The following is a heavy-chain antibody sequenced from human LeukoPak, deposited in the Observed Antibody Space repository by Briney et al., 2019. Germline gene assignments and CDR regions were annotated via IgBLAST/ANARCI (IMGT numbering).Heavy chain of an antibody. Sequence: ASVKVSCKASGYTFTSYYMHWVRQAPGQGLEWMGIINPSGGSTSYAQKFQGRVTMTRDMSTSTVYMELSSLRSEDTAVYYCARDEAPNYYDSSGYYPYWGQGTLVTVSS. J-gene: IGHJ4*02. CDR1: GYTFTSYY. V-gene: IGHV1-46*01. CDR2: INPSGGST. D-gene: IGHD3-22*01. CDR3: ARDEAPNYYDSSGYYPY.